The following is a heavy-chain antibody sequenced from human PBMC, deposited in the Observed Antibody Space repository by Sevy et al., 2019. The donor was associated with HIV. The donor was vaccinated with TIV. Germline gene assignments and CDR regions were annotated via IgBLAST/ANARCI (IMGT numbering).Heavy chain of an antibody. CDR2: ISSSSSYI. D-gene: IGHD1-1*01. CDR1: GFTFSRYT. Sequence: GGSLRLSCAASGFTFSRYTMNWVRQAPGKGLEWVSSISSSSSYIYYADSVKGRFTISRDNSNNTLYLQMNTLRTEDTAVYYCATRWTPGYWGQGTLVTVSS. V-gene: IGHV3-21*01. J-gene: IGHJ4*02. CDR3: ATRWTPGY.